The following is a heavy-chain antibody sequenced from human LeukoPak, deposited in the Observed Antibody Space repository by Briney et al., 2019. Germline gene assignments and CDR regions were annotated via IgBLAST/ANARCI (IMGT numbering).Heavy chain of an antibody. V-gene: IGHV1-2*02. Sequence: ASVKVSCKASGYTFTGYYMHWVRQAPGQGLEWMGWINPNNGGAKYAQKFQGRVTMTRDTSISTAYMELSSLRSDDTAVYYCAKDASGWYPDAFHFWGQGTMVTVSS. CDR3: AKDASGWYPDAFHF. D-gene: IGHD6-19*01. CDR1: GYTFTGYY. CDR2: INPNNGGA. J-gene: IGHJ3*01.